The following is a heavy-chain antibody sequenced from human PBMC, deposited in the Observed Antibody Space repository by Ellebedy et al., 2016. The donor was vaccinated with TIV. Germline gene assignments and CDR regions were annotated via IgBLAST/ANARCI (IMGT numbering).Heavy chain of an antibody. CDR3: AKSNSGYDPRDWFDP. V-gene: IGHV3-30*18. J-gene: IGHJ5*02. D-gene: IGHD5-12*01. CDR1: GFTFSSYS. Sequence: GGSLRLSXAASGFTFSSYSMNWVRQAPGKGLEWVAVISYDGSNKYYADSVKGRFTISRDNSKNTLYLQMNSLRAEDTAVYYCAKSNSGYDPRDWFDPWGQGTLVTVSS. CDR2: ISYDGSNK.